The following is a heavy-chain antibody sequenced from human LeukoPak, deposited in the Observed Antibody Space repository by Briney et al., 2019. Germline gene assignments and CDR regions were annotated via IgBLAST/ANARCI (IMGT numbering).Heavy chain of an antibody. Sequence: GGSLRLSCAASGFTFSSYTMNWVRQAPGKGLQWVSSISGSSDYMSYADSVKGRFTISRDSANNSLYLQMNGLRAEDTAVYYCARRSGNSGHDYWGQGTLVTVSS. CDR1: GFTFSSYT. J-gene: IGHJ4*02. V-gene: IGHV3-21*01. D-gene: IGHD4-23*01. CDR2: ISGSSDYM. CDR3: ARRSGNSGHDY.